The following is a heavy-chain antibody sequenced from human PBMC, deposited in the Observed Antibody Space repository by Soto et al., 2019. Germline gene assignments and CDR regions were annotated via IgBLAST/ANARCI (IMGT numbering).Heavy chain of an antibody. V-gene: IGHV1-18*04. CDR1: GYTFTSYG. CDR2: ISAYNGNT. Sequence: QVQLVQSGAEVKKTGASVKVSCKASGYTFTSYGISWVRQAPGQGLEWMGWISAYNGNTNYAQKLQGRVTMTTDTSTSTAYMELRSLRSDDTAVYYCARATHRLLFLEWTYNWFDPWGQGTLVTVSS. D-gene: IGHD3-3*01. CDR3: ARATHRLLFLEWTYNWFDP. J-gene: IGHJ5*02.